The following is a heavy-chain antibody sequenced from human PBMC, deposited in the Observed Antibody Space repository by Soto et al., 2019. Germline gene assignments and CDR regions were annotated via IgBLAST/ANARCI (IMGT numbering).Heavy chain of an antibody. CDR3: TRNKMALHP. V-gene: IGHV1-69*02. CDR1: GDTLNNFT. Sequence: QVQLVQSGAEVKEPGSSVKVSCKASGDTLNNFTVTWVRQAPGQGLEWMGTFIPILGKTNHAQKFQGRVMLSADTSTNTADMELSSLTSDDTAVYYCTRNKMALHPWGQGTLVTVSS. CDR2: FIPILGKT. J-gene: IGHJ5*02.